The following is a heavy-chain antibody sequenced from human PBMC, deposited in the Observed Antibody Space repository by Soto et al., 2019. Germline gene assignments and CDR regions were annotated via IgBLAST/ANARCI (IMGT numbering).Heavy chain of an antibody. J-gene: IGHJ4*02. D-gene: IGHD4-17*01. Sequence: PXESLKISCQVYGYTFTIYWIGWVRQMPGKGLEWMGIIYPSDSDTRYSPSFQGQVTISADQSINTAYLQWDSLKASDTAIYYCARPANTVADHFDLWGQGTRVTVSS. V-gene: IGHV5-51*01. CDR1: GYTFTIYW. CDR2: IYPSDSDT. CDR3: ARPANTVADHFDL.